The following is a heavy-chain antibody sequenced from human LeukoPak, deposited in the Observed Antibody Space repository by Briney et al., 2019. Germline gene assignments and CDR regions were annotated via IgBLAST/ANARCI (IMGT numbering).Heavy chain of an antibody. J-gene: IGHJ4*02. CDR2: INQDGSEK. CDR1: GFTFSSYW. CDR3: ARVEASGYDYGAFDY. Sequence: PGGSLRLSCAASGFTFSSYWMSWVRQAPGKGLEWVANINQDGSEKSYVDSVKGRFTISRDNTKNSLYLQMNSLRAEDTAVYYCARVEASGYDYGAFDYWGQGTLVTVSS. V-gene: IGHV3-7*01. D-gene: IGHD5-12*01.